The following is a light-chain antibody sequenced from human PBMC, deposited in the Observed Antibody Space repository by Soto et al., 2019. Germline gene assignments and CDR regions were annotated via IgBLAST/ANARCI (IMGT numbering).Light chain of an antibody. CDR2: EVR. V-gene: IGLV2-14*01. CDR1: SSDVGAYNY. CDR3: SSYGSTSARYV. J-gene: IGLJ1*01. Sequence: HSALAQPASVSGSPGQSITISCTGTSSDVGAYNYVSWYQQHPGKAPKLMIYEVRGRPSGVSNRFSGSKSGNTASLTISGLQAEDEGDYFCSSYGSTSARYVFGTGTKVTVL.